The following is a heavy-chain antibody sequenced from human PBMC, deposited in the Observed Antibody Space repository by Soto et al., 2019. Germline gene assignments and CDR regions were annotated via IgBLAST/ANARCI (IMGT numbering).Heavy chain of an antibody. D-gene: IGHD3-22*01. CDR1: GGSISSYY. V-gene: IGHV4-59*08. J-gene: IGHJ3*02. CDR3: ARHGGITIIPGGGLLSAFDI. CDR2: TYYSGST. Sequence: QVQLQESGPGLVKSSETLSLTCTVSGGSISSYYWSWIRQPPGKGLEWIAYTYYSGSTNYNPSLKSRVTTAGDTSKNQFSLKLSSVTAADTAVYYCARHGGITIIPGGGLLSAFDIWGQGTMVTVTS.